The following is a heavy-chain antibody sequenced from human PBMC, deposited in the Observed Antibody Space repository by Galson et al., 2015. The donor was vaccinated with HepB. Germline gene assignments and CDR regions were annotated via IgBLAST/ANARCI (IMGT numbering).Heavy chain of an antibody. V-gene: IGHV1-3*01. CDR2: INAGNGNT. D-gene: IGHD6-13*01. CDR3: ARRAAAGTTTFDI. J-gene: IGHJ3*02. CDR1: GYTLTSYA. Sequence: SVKVSCKASGYTLTSYAMHWVRQAPGQRLEWMGWINAGNGNTKYSQKFQGRVTITRDTSASTAYMELSSLRSEDTAVYYCARRAAAGTTTFDIWGQGTMVTVSS.